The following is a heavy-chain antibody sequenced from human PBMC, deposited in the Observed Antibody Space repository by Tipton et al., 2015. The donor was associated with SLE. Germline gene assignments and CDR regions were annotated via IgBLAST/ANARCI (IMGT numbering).Heavy chain of an antibody. V-gene: IGHV3-49*03. D-gene: IGHD3-3*01. J-gene: IGHJ3*02. Sequence: SLRLSCAASGFTFGDYALSWFRQAPGKGLEWVGFIRSKAYRGTTEYAASVKGRFTISRDDSKTIAYLQMNSLKTEDTAVYYCTTDPRDLRAFDIWGQGTMVTVSS. CDR3: TTDPRDLRAFDI. CDR2: IRSKAYRGTT. CDR1: GFTFGDYA.